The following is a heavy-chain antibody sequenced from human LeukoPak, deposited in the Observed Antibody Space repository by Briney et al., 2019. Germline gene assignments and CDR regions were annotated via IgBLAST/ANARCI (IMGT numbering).Heavy chain of an antibody. Sequence: GGSLRLSCAASGFTVSSNYMSWVRQAPGKGLEWVSVIYSGGSTYYADSVKGRFTISRDNSKNTLYLQMNSLRAEDTAVYYCARAVGYDYVWGSYDYWGQGTLVTVSS. J-gene: IGHJ4*02. CDR2: IYSGGST. V-gene: IGHV3-66*01. CDR3: ARAVGYDYVWGSYDY. D-gene: IGHD3-16*01. CDR1: GFTVSSNY.